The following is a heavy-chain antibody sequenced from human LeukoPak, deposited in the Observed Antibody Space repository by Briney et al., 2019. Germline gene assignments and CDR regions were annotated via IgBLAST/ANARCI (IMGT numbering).Heavy chain of an antibody. CDR1: GYTFTSYY. Sequence: ASVKVSCKASGYTFTSYYMHWVRQASGQGLEWMGIINPSGGSTSYAQKFQGRVTMTRDTSISTAYMELSRLRSDDTAVYYCAAPLYGSGSWTWFDPWGQGTLVTVSS. V-gene: IGHV1-46*01. D-gene: IGHD3-10*01. CDR2: INPSGGST. CDR3: AAPLYGSGSWTWFDP. J-gene: IGHJ5*02.